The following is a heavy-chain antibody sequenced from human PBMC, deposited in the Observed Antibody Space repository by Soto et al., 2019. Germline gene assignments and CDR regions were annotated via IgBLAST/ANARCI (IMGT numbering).Heavy chain of an antibody. CDR2: VSPSSGST. CDR1: GFTFSNYG. V-gene: IGHV3-23*01. CDR3: AKEMGVTKGASDI. Sequence: EAQVLESGGGLVQPGGSLRITCTGSGFTFSNYGMSWVRQAPGKGLEWVSVVSPSSGSTYFADSVKGRFTISRDNSKNMVFLQMDSLRVEDTAVYYCAKEMGVTKGASDIWGQGTMVTVS. J-gene: IGHJ3*02. D-gene: IGHD1-26*01.